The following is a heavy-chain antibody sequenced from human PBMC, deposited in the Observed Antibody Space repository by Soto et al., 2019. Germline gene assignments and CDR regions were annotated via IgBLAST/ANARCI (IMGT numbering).Heavy chain of an antibody. J-gene: IGHJ5*02. CDR2: MYFGGSF. Sequence: QMQLQASGPGLVKPSETLSLTCNVSGASVSNGYWSWIRQPPGKGLEWIGFMYFGGSFNYNPSLTSRATISVETSKTQFSMKLTSVTASDTAVYYCARSYYDSTGFAVDPWGQGTLVTVS. CDR3: ARSYYDSTGFAVDP. D-gene: IGHD3-22*01. V-gene: IGHV4-59*02. CDR1: GASVSNGY.